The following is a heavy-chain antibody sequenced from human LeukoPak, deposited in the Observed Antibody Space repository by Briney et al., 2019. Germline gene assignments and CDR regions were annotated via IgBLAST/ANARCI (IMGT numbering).Heavy chain of an antibody. V-gene: IGHV3-33*08. CDR2: IWYDGSNK. Sequence: GGSLRLSCAASGFTFSSYAMHWVRQAPGKGLEWVAVIWYDGSNKYYADSVKGRFTVSRDNSKNTLYLQMNSLRAEDTAVYYCAAIGDGYSTTRDYWGQGTLVTVSS. D-gene: IGHD5-24*01. J-gene: IGHJ4*02. CDR1: GFTFSSYA. CDR3: AAIGDGYSTTRDY.